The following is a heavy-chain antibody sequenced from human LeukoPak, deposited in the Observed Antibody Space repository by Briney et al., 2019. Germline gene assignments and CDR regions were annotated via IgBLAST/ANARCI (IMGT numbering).Heavy chain of an antibody. D-gene: IGHD2-2*01. CDR1: GYTFTSHY. V-gene: IGHV1-46*01. CDR3: ARDVSSTSSWWFDP. Sequence: ASVKVSCKASGYTFTSHYTHRVRQAPEQGLEWMGIINPSGGSTSYAQKFQGRVTMTRDMSTRTDYMELSSLRYEDTAVYYCARDVSSTSSWWFDPWGQGTLVIVSS. CDR2: INPSGGST. J-gene: IGHJ5*02.